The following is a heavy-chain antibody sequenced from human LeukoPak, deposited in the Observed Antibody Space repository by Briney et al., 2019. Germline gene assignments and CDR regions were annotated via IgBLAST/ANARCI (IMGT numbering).Heavy chain of an antibody. J-gene: IGHJ6*03. D-gene: IGHD1-7*01. CDR2: ISYDGSNK. CDR1: GFTFSSYA. Sequence: GGSLRLSCAASGFTFSSYAMHWVRQAPGKGLEWVAVISYDGSNKYYADSVKGRFTISRDNSKNTLYLQMNSLRAEDTAVYYCARARRPDNWNYDSYYYYYMDVWGKGTTVTVSS. CDR3: ARARRPDNWNYDSYYYYYMDV. V-gene: IGHV3-30-3*01.